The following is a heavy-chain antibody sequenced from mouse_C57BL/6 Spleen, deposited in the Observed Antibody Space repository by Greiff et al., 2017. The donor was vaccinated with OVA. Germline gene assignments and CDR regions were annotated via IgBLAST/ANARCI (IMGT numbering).Heavy chain of an antibody. CDR1: GYTFTSYW. Sequence: VQLQQPGTELVKPGASVKLSCKASGYTFTSYWMHWVKQRPGQGLEWIGNINPSNGGTNYNEKFKSKATLTVDKSSSTAYMQLSSLTSEDSAVYYGAKSYGSSSHWYFDVWGTGTTVTVSS. CDR3: AKSYGSSSHWYFDV. CDR2: INPSNGGT. D-gene: IGHD1-1*01. V-gene: IGHV1-53*01. J-gene: IGHJ1*03.